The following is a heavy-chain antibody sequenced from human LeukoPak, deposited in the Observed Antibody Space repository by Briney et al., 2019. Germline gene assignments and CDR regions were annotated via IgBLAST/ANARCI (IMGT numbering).Heavy chain of an antibody. V-gene: IGHV4-39*07. Sequence: SETLSLTCTVSGGSISSSSYYWGWIRQPPGKGLEWIGTIYYSGGTYYSPSLKSRVTISVDTSKNQFSLKLSSVTAADTAVYFCASPLVHDSSGHYPFDYWGQGTLVTVSS. J-gene: IGHJ4*02. CDR2: IYYSGGT. D-gene: IGHD3-22*01. CDR3: ASPLVHDSSGHYPFDY. CDR1: GGSISSSSYY.